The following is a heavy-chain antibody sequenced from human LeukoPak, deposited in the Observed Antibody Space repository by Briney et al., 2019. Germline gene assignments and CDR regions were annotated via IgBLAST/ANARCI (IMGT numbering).Heavy chain of an antibody. Sequence: GGSLRLSCAASGFTFSSYAMSWVRQSPGKGLEWVSAISGSGGSTYYADSVKGRSTIYRDNSRDTLYLQMNSLRAEDTAVYYCAKGYYDYVWGSSYFDYWGQGTLATVSS. D-gene: IGHD3-16*01. CDR2: ISGSGGST. CDR3: AKGYYDYVWGSSYFDY. V-gene: IGHV3-23*01. CDR1: GFTFSSYA. J-gene: IGHJ4*02.